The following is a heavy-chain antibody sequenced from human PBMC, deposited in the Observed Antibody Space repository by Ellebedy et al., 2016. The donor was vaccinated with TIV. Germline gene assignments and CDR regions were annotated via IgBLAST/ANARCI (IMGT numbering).Heavy chain of an antibody. Sequence: GESLKISCAASGFTFSSYWMSWVRQAPGKGLEWVANIKQDGNEKYYVDSLKGQFTISRDNAKNSLYLQMNSLRAEDTAVYYCARESSDSSGWYGGHYYFDYWGQGTLVTVSS. D-gene: IGHD6-19*01. J-gene: IGHJ4*02. CDR2: IKQDGNEK. CDR1: GFTFSSYW. CDR3: ARESSDSSGWYGGHYYFDY. V-gene: IGHV3-7*01.